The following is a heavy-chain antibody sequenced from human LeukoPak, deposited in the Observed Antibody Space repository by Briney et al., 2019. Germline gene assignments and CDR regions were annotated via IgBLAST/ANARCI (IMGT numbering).Heavy chain of an antibody. CDR2: IYTSGST. Sequence: PSETLSLTYTVSDGSISNYYWSWIRQPAGKGLEWIGRIYTSGSTNYNPSLKSRVTMSVDTSKNQFSLKLSSVTAADTAVYYCVRDSNCSGGSCYPEDWFDPWGLGTLVTVSS. V-gene: IGHV4-4*07. J-gene: IGHJ5*02. CDR1: DGSISNYY. D-gene: IGHD2-15*01. CDR3: VRDSNCSGGSCYPEDWFDP.